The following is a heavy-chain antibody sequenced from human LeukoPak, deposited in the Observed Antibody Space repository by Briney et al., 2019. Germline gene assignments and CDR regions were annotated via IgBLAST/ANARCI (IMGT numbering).Heavy chain of an antibody. CDR3: AKGGSYAPLDY. V-gene: IGHV3-23*01. CDR2: ISEKCGDS. CDR1: GHTFSSSA. Sequence: GGSQTLSCTASGHTFSSSAMTWARHAPGKGLEWVSAISEKCGDSISPAPVKDRFTIPRDNSKNTLYLQKNSLRAEDTAGYYWAKGGSYAPLDYWGQGTLVTVSS. D-gene: IGHD1-26*01. J-gene: IGHJ4*02.